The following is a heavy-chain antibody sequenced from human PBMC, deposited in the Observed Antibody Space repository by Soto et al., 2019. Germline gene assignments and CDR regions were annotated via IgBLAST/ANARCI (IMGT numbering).Heavy chain of an antibody. CDR1: GFTFSTYG. D-gene: IGHD6-19*01. CDR2: ILDDGSNT. Sequence: GGSLRLSCAASGFTFSTYGMHWVRQAPGKGLEWVAFILDDGSNTYYGDSVKGRFTIFRDNSKSTLYLQMNSLRAEDTAVYYCAKDRSSGWYYFDYWGQGTLVTVSS. J-gene: IGHJ4*02. CDR3: AKDRSSGWYYFDY. V-gene: IGHV3-30*18.